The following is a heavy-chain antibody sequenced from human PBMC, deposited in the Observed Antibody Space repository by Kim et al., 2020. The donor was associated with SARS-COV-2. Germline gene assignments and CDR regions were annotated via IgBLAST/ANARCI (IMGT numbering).Heavy chain of an antibody. J-gene: IGHJ6*02. Sequence: GGSLRLSCAASRFAFSDYGMHWVRQAPGKGLEWVAVISFDGSKRYYADSVKGRFTISRDNSKNTLYLQMDGLRVEDTAVYYCANVHGSRWHYYGMDVWGQGTTVTVSS. D-gene: IGHD2-15*01. V-gene: IGHV3-30*18. CDR3: ANVHGSRWHYYGMDV. CDR1: RFAFSDYG. CDR2: ISFDGSKR.